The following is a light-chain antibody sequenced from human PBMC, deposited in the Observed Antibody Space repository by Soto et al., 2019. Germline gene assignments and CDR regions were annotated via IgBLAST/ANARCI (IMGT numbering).Light chain of an antibody. CDR1: SSNIGAGYD. Sequence: QSVLTQPPSVSGAPGQRVTISCTGSSSNIGAGYDVHWYQQLPGTAPKLLIYGNSNRPSGVPDRFSGSKSGTSASLAITGLHAEDEADYYCQSYDISLSGWVFGGGTKLTVL. J-gene: IGLJ3*02. CDR2: GNS. CDR3: QSYDISLSGWV. V-gene: IGLV1-40*01.